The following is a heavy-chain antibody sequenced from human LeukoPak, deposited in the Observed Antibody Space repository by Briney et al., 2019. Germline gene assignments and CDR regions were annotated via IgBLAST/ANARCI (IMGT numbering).Heavy chain of an antibody. CDR2: IYPGDSDT. D-gene: IGHD5-24*01. V-gene: IGHV5-51*01. CDR1: GYSFTSYW. Sequence: GESLKISCKGSGYSFTSYWTGWVRQMPGKGLEWMGIIYPGDSDTRYSPSFQGQVTISADKSISTAYVQWTSLKASDTAMYYCARQGWLQYPHYWGQGTLVTVSS. CDR3: ARQGWLQYPHY. J-gene: IGHJ4*02.